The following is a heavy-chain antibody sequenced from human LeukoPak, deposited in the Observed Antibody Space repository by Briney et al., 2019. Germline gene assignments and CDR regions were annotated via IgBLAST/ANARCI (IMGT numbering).Heavy chain of an antibody. Sequence: GGSLRLSCAASGFTFSSYAMSWVRQAPGEGLEWVSPISGSGGSTYYADPVKGRFTISRDNSKNTLYLQMNSLRVEDTAVYYCAKDLSAHHLFAQHADYWGQGTLVTVSS. J-gene: IGHJ4*02. D-gene: IGHD1-14*01. V-gene: IGHV3-23*01. CDR2: ISGSGGST. CDR1: GFTFSSYA. CDR3: AKDLSAHHLFAQHADY.